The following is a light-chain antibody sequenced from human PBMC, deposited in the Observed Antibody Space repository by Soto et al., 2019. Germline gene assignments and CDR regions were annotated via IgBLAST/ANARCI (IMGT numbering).Light chain of an antibody. CDR2: DVS. CDR3: SSYSSSGTLVV. CDR1: SSDVGASNY. Sequence: QSVLTQPASVSGSPGQSITISCTGTSSDVGASNYVSWYQQHPGKAPKLMIYDVSDRPSGVSNRFSGSKSANTASLTISGLQAEDEADYYCSSYSSSGTLVVFGGGTQLTVL. J-gene: IGLJ2*01. V-gene: IGLV2-14*03.